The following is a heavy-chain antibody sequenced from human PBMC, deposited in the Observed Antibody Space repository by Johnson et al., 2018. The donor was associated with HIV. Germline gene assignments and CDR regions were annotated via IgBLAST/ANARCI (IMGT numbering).Heavy chain of an antibody. CDR3: ARAAYVHYDILTGPPLEDAFDI. Sequence: VQLVESGGGLVQPGRSLRLSCAASGFTFSSYAMSWVRQAPGKGLEWVSAISGSGGSTYYADSVKGRFTISRDNSKNTLYLQMNSLRAEDTAVYYCARAAYVHYDILTGPPLEDAFDIWGQGTMVTVSS. J-gene: IGHJ3*02. CDR2: ISGSGGST. CDR1: GFTFSSYA. D-gene: IGHD3-9*01. V-gene: IGHV3-23*04.